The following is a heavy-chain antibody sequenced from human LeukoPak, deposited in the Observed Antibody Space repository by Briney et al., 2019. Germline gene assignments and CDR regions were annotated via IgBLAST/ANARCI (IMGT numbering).Heavy chain of an antibody. CDR3: GRDQGRGKNSYLDV. Sequence: GGSLRLSCAASGFTFSSYSMNWVRQAPGKGLEWVSSISTSSSYIYYADSVKGRFTISRHNAKNSLYLQMNSLRAEDTAVYFCGRDQGRGKNSYLDVWGKGPTVPVPS. J-gene: IGHJ6*03. CDR2: ISTSSSYI. D-gene: IGHD3-16*01. CDR1: GFTFSSYS. V-gene: IGHV3-21*01.